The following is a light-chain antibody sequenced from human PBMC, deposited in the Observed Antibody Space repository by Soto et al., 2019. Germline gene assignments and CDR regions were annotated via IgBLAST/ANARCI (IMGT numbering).Light chain of an antibody. CDR3: QQYGNSPLT. CDR2: GVS. CDR1: QSVRSDY. V-gene: IGKV3-20*01. Sequence: EIVLTQSPDTLSLSPGQRATLSCRASQSVRSDYFAWYQQKPGQAPRVIIFGVSTRATGVPDRFSGIGSGTDFTLTISRLEPEDFALYYCQQYGNSPLTFGGGTKVEIK. J-gene: IGKJ4*01.